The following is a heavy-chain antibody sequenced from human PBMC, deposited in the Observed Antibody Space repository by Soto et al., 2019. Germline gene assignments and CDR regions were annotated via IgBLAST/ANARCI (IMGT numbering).Heavy chain of an antibody. V-gene: IGHV3-33*01. J-gene: IGHJ6*02. Sequence: QVQLVESGGGVVQPGRSLRLSCAASGFTFRNYVMYWVRQAPGKGLEWVAVIWNDGSNKYYADSVKGRFTISRDNSRNRLYLQMSSLRAEDTAVYYCARVDHYESSGYYYYYGMDVWGQGTTVTVSS. CDR2: IWNDGSNK. CDR3: ARVDHYESSGYYYYYGMDV. CDR1: GFTFRNYV. D-gene: IGHD3-22*01.